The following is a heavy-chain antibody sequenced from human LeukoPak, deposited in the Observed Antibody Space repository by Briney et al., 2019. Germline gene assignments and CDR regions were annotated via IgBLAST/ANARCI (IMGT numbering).Heavy chain of an antibody. J-gene: IGHJ4*02. V-gene: IGHV4-61*02. CDR2: IHTSGST. Sequence: SETLSLTCTASGGSISSGSYYWSWIRQPAGKGLEWIGRIHTSGSTNYNPSLKSRVTISVDTSKNQFSLKLSSVTAADTAVYYCARDQGYGDPGYWGQGTLVTVS. CDR3: ARDQGYGDPGY. D-gene: IGHD4-17*01. CDR1: GGSISSGSYY.